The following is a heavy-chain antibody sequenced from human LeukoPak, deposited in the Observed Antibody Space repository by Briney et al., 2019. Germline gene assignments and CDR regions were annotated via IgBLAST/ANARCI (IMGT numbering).Heavy chain of an antibody. CDR3: ARKGYYSQAFDM. V-gene: IGHV3-48*01. D-gene: IGHD3-22*01. CDR1: GFTFSSYS. J-gene: IGHJ3*02. Sequence: GGSLRLSCAASGFTFSSYSMNWVRQAPGKGLEWVSYSYSSSSSSTIYYADSVKGRFTISRDNAKNSLYLQMNSLRAEDTAVYYCARKGYYSQAFDMWGQGTMVTVSS. CDR2: SSSSSSTI.